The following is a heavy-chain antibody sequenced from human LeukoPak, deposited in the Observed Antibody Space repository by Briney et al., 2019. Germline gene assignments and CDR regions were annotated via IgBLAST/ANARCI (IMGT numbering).Heavy chain of an antibody. D-gene: IGHD7-27*01. CDR3: TSLTGDTDY. V-gene: IGHV6-1*01. J-gene: IGHJ4*02. CDR1: GDSVSSNSAA. CDR2: TYYRSKWYR. Sequence: SQTLSLTCAISGDSVSSNSAAWNWIRQSPSRGFEWLGRTYYRSKWYREYALSVKSRITINPDTSRNQFSLQLNSVTPEDTAVYYCTSLTGDTDYWGQGTLVTVSS.